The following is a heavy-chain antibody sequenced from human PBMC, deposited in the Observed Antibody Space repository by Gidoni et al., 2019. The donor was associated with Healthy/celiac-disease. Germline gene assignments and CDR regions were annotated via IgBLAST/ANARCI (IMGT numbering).Heavy chain of an antibody. J-gene: IGHJ4*02. CDR2: ISSNGGST. D-gene: IGHD2-15*01. V-gene: IGHV3-64D*06. Sequence: EVQLVESGGGLVQPGGSLRLSCSASGFPLGSYPMHWVRQAPGKGLEYVSAISSNGGSTYYADSVKGRFTISRDNSKNTLYLQMSSLRAEDTAVYYCVLGYCSGGSCYSLPHFDYWGQGTLVTVSS. CDR1: GFPLGSYP. CDR3: VLGYCSGGSCYSLPHFDY.